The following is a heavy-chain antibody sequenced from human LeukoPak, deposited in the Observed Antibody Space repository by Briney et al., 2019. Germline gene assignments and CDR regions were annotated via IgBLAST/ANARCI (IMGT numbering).Heavy chain of an antibody. CDR1: GGSISSGGYS. V-gene: IGHV4-30-2*01. Sequence: PSETLSLTCAVSGGSISSGGYSWSWIRQPPGKGLEWIVYIYHSGSTYYNPSLKSRVTISVDRSKNQFPLKLSSVTAADTAVYYCARAVMTTALGYYFDYWGQGTLVTVSS. CDR2: IYHSGST. J-gene: IGHJ4*02. D-gene: IGHD4-17*01. CDR3: ARAVMTTALGYYFDY.